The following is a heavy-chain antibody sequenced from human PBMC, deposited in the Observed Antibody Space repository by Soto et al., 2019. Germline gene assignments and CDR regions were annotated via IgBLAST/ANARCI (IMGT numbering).Heavy chain of an antibody. J-gene: IGHJ4*02. V-gene: IGHV2-5*02. Sequence: QITLKESGPPLVKPTQTLTLTCTFSGFSLSSTRVAVGWIRQPPGQALEWLALLYWDDDKRYSPFLKSRLTNTKDTSKNQVVLTMTNMDPVDTATYYCAHSVVAGLGYYFDYWGQGTLVTVSS. D-gene: IGHD6-19*01. CDR1: GFSLSSTRVA. CDR3: AHSVVAGLGYYFDY. CDR2: LYWDDDK.